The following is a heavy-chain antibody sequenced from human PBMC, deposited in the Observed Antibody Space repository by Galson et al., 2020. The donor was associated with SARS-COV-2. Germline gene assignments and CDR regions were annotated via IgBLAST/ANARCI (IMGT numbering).Heavy chain of an antibody. V-gene: IGHV4-39*07. J-gene: IGHJ6*02. Sequence: SETLSLTCTVSGGSIRSTSSYWGWIRQTPGKGLEWIGSIYYVGNTHYSPSLKSRVSISVDTSKNQFSLNMSSVTAADTAVYYCARIRSSAWQVRNGMDVWGQGTTVTFSS. CDR1: GGSIRSTSSY. CDR2: IYYVGNT. D-gene: IGHD6-19*01. CDR3: ARIRSSAWQVRNGMDV.